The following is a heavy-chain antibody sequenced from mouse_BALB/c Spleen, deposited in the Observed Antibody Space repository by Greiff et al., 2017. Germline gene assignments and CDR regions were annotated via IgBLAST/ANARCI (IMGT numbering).Heavy chain of an antibody. Sequence: VQLQQSGAELVRPGSSVKISCKASGYAFSSYWMNWVKQRPGQGLEWIGQIYPGDGDTNYNGKFKGKATLTADKSSSTAYMQLSSLTSEDSAVYFCARDIYYYGSSYFDYWGQGTTLTVSS. CDR3: ARDIYYYGSSYFDY. D-gene: IGHD1-1*01. CDR2: IYPGDGDT. J-gene: IGHJ2*01. V-gene: IGHV1-80*01. CDR1: GYAFSSYW.